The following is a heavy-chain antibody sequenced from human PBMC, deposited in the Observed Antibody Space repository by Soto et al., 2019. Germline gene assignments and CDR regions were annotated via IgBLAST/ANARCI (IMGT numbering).Heavy chain of an antibody. D-gene: IGHD3-3*01. V-gene: IGHV3-23*01. CDR1: GFTFSSYA. CDR3: AKRGDDFWSGYYYXFDC. J-gene: IGHJ4*02. CDR2: IGGRGVST. Sequence: GGSLRLSCAASGFTFSSYAMSWVRQAPGKGLEWVSAIGGRGVSTYYADSVKGRFTISRDNSKNALYLQMNSLRVEDTAVYYCAKRGDDFWSGYYYXFDCWGLGTLVTVSS.